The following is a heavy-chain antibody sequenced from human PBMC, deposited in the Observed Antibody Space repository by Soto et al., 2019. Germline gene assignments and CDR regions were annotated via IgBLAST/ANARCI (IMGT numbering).Heavy chain of an antibody. D-gene: IGHD2-15*01. J-gene: IGHJ3*02. V-gene: IGHV3-23*01. Sequence: EVQLLESGGGLVQPGGSLRLSCAASGFSFSTYAMSWVRQAPGKGLEWVSSICGSGGNTYYAASVKGRFTISRDNSQNTLYLQTNSLSAEHTAIYYCAKVISGASCYDAFVIWGQGTMVTVSS. CDR3: AKVISGASCYDAFVI. CDR2: ICGSGGNT. CDR1: GFSFSTYA.